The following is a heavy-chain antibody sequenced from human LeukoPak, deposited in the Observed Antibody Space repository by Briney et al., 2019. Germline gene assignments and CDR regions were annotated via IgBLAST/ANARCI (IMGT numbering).Heavy chain of an antibody. CDR1: GGTISSNTYY. V-gene: IGHV4-39*07. CDR3: ARDYQGGYGDKTVDY. J-gene: IGHJ4*02. CDR2: IYYSGST. Sequence: SETLSLTCTVSGGTISSNTYYWGWIRQPPGKGLEWIGSIYYSGSTYYNPSLKSRVTISVDTSKNQFSLKLSSVTAADTAVYYCARDYQGGYGDKTVDYWGQGTLVTVSS. D-gene: IGHD5-18*01.